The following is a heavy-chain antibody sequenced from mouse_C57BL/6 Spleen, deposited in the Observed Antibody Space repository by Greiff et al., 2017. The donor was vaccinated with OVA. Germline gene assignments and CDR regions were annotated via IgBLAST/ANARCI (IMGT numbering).Heavy chain of an antibody. V-gene: IGHV1-76*01. CDR1: GYTFTDYY. CDR3: ARLYGNYWYYFDY. Sequence: VQLQQSGAELVRPGASVKLSCKASGYTFTDYYINWVKQRPGQGLEWIARIYPGSGNTYYNEKFKGKATLTAEKSSSTAYMQRSSLTSEDSAVYFCARLYGNYWYYFDYWGQGTTLTVSS. D-gene: IGHD2-10*02. CDR2: IYPGSGNT. J-gene: IGHJ2*01.